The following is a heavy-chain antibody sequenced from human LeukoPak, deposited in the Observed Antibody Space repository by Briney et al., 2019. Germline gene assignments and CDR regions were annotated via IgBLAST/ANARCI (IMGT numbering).Heavy chain of an antibody. J-gene: IGHJ1*01. Sequence: GGSLRLSCAASGFTFSTYGMHWVRQAPGKGLEWVSYISSSSSTIYYADSVRGRFTISRDNAKNSLYLQMNSLRDEDTAVYYCAGYYQHWGQGTLVTVSS. CDR3: AGYYQH. CDR1: GFTFSTYG. CDR2: ISSSSSTI. V-gene: IGHV3-48*02.